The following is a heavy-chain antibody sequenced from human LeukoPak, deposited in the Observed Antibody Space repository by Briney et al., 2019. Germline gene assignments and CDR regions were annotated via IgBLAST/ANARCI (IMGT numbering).Heavy chain of an antibody. CDR1: GFTFSSYA. CDR2: VNGNGVST. D-gene: IGHD2-15*01. CDR3: AKSHFVDGSLDY. J-gene: IGHJ4*02. Sequence: GGSLRLSCAASGFTFSSYAMNWVRQAPGMGLDWVSTVNGNGVSTYYADSVKGRFTISRDNSKNTLYLQMNSLRAEDTAVYYCAKSHFVDGSLDYWGQGTLVTVSS. V-gene: IGHV3-23*01.